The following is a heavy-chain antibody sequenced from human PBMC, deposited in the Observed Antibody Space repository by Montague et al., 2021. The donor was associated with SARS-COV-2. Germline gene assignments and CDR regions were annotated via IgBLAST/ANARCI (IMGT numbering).Heavy chain of an antibody. CDR3: ARLKFGPPPTVVDY. Sequence: QSGAEVKKPGESLKISCEGSGYSFTNYWIGWVRQMPGKGLEWMGIIHPGDSDTRYSPSFQGRVSISADKSFSTAYLQWSSLKASDSAIYFRARLKFGPPPTVVDYWGQGTLVTVSS. D-gene: IGHD3-10*01. CDR1: GYSFTNYW. CDR2: IHPGDSDT. V-gene: IGHV5-51*03. J-gene: IGHJ4*02.